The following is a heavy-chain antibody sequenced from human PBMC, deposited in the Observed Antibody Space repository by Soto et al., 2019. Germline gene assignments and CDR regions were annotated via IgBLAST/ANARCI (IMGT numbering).Heavy chain of an antibody. D-gene: IGHD1-26*01. J-gene: IGHJ6*02. CDR2: INSDGSST. Sequence: GGSMRLSCEASGATFANYWMHWVRQAPGKGLVWVSRINSDGSSTSYADSVKGRFTISRDNAKNTLYLQMNSLRAEDTAVYYCASGGTVGATSQGWYYYYGMDVWGQGTTVTVSS. CDR1: GATFANYW. CDR3: ASGGTVGATSQGWYYYYGMDV. V-gene: IGHV3-74*01.